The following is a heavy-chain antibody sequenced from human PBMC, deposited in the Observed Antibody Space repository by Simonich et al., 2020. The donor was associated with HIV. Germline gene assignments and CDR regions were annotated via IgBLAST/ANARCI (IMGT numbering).Heavy chain of an antibody. J-gene: IGHJ4*02. Sequence: QVQLQQWGAGLLKPSETLSLTCAVYGGSFSGHYWSWIRQPPGKGLEWIGEINHRGNTNYNPSLKSRVTLSVDTSKNQFSLKLSSVTAAETAVYYCARGFYQRLYYFDYWGQGTLVTVSS. CDR2: INHRGNT. V-gene: IGHV4-34*01. CDR1: GGSFSGHY. D-gene: IGHD2-2*01. CDR3: ARGFYQRLYYFDY.